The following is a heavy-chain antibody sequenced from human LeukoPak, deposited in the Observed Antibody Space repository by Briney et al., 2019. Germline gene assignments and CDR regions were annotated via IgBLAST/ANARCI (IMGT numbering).Heavy chain of an antibody. CDR1: GFTFSSYG. J-gene: IGHJ3*02. Sequence: GGSLRLSCAASGFTFSSYGMHWVRQAPGKGLEWVAVIWYDGSNKYYADSVKGRFTISRDNSKNTLYLQMNSLRAEDTAVYYCARPLTTVTIDAFDIWGQGTMVTVSS. D-gene: IGHD4-17*01. CDR2: IWYDGSNK. V-gene: IGHV3-33*01. CDR3: ARPLTTVTIDAFDI.